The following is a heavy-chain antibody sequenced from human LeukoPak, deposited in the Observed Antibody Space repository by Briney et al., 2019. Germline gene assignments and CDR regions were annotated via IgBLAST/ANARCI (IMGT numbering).Heavy chain of an antibody. J-gene: IGHJ4*02. Sequence: GESLKISCKGSGYSFTTYWIGWVRQMPGKGLEWMGIIYPGDSDIRYSTSFQGQVTISADKSISTAYLQWSSLKASDTAMYYCARQRVNWGLVNDYWGQGTLVTVSS. CDR3: ARQRVNWGLVNDY. D-gene: IGHD7-27*01. V-gene: IGHV5-51*01. CDR1: GYSFTTYW. CDR2: IYPGDSDI.